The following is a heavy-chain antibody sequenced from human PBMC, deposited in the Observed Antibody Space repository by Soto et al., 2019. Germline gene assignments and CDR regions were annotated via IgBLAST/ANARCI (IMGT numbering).Heavy chain of an antibody. D-gene: IGHD3-10*01. Sequence: QVQLVQSGAEVKKPGSSVKVSCKASGGIFSNYALISWVRRAPGQGLEWMGGIIPIDATVNYAQKFQGRITITADESTTTAYMDLGRLRSEDTAVYYCSRDLLGFGYTYADVWGQGTMVTVSS. V-gene: IGHV1-69*12. J-gene: IGHJ6*01. CDR2: IIPIDATV. CDR1: GGIFSNYA. CDR3: SRDLLGFGYTYADV.